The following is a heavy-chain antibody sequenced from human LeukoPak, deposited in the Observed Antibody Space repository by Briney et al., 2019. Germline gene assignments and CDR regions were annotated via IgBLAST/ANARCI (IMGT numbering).Heavy chain of an antibody. V-gene: IGHV4-34*01. CDR1: GGSFSGFC. J-gene: IGHJ5*02. CDR3: ARGVEFVDGSGTRWLDP. CDR2: INHSGSA. D-gene: IGHD3-10*01. Sequence: SETLSLTCAVYGGSFSGFCWSWIRQPPGKGLEWIGEINHSGSANYNPSLKSRVTTSVDTSKNQFSLKLSSVTAADTAIYYCARGVEFVDGSGTRWLDPWGQGTLVTVSS.